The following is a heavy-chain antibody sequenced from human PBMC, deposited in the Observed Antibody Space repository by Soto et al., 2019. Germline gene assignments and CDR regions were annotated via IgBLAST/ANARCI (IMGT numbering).Heavy chain of an antibody. J-gene: IGHJ6*02. V-gene: IGHV3-11*01. CDR3: ARDSYYYDSSGYYYYYYGMDV. CDR2: ISSSGSTI. D-gene: IGHD3-22*01. CDR1: GFTFSDYY. Sequence: PGGSLRLSCAASGFTFSDYYMSWIRQAPGKGLEWVSYISSSGSTIYYADSVKGRFTISRDNAKNSLYLQMNSLRAEDTAVYYCARDSYYYDSSGYYYYYYGMDVWGQGTTVTVSS.